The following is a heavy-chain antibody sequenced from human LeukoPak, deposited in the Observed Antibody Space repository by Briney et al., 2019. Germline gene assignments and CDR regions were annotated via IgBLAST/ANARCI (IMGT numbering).Heavy chain of an antibody. J-gene: IGHJ4*02. D-gene: IGHD1-1*01. CDR2: ISSSSSTI. V-gene: IGHV3-48*01. Sequence: GGSLRLSCAASGFTFSSYSMNWVRQAPGKGLEWVSYISSSSSTIYYADSVKGRFTISRDNAKNSLYLQTNSLRAEDTAVYYCARDWNRYAYWGQGTLVTVSS. CDR1: GFTFSSYS. CDR3: ARDWNRYAY.